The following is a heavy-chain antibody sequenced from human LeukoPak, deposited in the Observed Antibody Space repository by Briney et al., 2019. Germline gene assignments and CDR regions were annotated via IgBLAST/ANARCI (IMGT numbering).Heavy chain of an antibody. J-gene: IGHJ3*02. CDR3: ARDGHRRYHYDSSGREDAFDI. CDR2: ISAYNGNT. D-gene: IGHD3-22*01. V-gene: IGHV1-18*01. CDR1: GYIFTSYG. Sequence: ASVKVSCKASGYIFTSYGISWVRQAPGQGLEWMGWISAYNGNTNYAQKLQGRVTMTRDTSTSTAYMELRSLRSDDTAVYYCARDGHRRYHYDSSGREDAFDIWGQGTMVTVSS.